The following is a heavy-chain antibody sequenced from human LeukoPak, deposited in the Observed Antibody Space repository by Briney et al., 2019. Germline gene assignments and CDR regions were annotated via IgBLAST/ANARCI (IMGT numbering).Heavy chain of an antibody. CDR1: GFTFSSYA. J-gene: IGHJ5*02. CDR2: IVGSGGST. CDR3: AKDGPSYYDSSGYYSTNWFDP. D-gene: IGHD3-22*01. Sequence: PGGSLRLSCAASGFTFSSYAMSWVRQAPGKGLEWVSAIVGSGGSTYYADSVEGRFTISRGNSKNTLYLQMNSLRAEDTAVYYCAKDGPSYYDSSGYYSTNWFDPWGQGTLVTVSS. V-gene: IGHV3-23*01.